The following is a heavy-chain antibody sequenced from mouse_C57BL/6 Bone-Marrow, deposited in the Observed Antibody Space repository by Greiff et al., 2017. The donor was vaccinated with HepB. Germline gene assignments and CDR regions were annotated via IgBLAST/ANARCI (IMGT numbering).Heavy chain of an antibody. D-gene: IGHD2-4*01. CDR2: IDPNSGGT. J-gene: IGHJ2*01. CDR1: GYTFTSYW. V-gene: IGHV1-72*01. Sequence: QVQLKQPGAELVKPGASVKLSCKASGYTFTSYWMHWVKQRPGRGLEWIGRIDPNSGGTKYNEKFKSKATLTVDKPSSTAYMQLSSLTSEDSAVYYCARSGYDFLYFDYWGQGTTLTVSS. CDR3: ARSGYDFLYFDY.